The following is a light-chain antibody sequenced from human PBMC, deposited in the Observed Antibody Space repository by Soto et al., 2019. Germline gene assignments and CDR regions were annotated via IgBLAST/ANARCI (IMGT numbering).Light chain of an antibody. CDR2: DTS. V-gene: IGKV3-11*01. J-gene: IGKJ1*01. CDR3: QQHWT. Sequence: EIVLTQSPATLYLSPGGRATLSCRASQSVSSYLGWYQQKPGQPPRLLIYDTSNRATGIPARFSGSGSGTAFTLTSSSLEPEDFAVYYCQQHWTFGQGTKVDIK. CDR1: QSVSSY.